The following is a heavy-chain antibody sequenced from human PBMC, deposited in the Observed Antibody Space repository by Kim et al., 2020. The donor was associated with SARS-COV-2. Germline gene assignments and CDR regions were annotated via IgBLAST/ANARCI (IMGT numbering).Heavy chain of an antibody. V-gene: IGHV3-74*01. J-gene: IGHJ4*02. CDR3: VRGSNGWKGVDY. CDR1: GFTFSTYW. D-gene: IGHD2-8*01. Sequence: GGSLRLSCAASGFTFSTYWMHWVRQAPGKGLACVSRIVPDGNSEDCADSLKGRFTIPRDNAKNTLYLQMNTLRAEDTAVYCCVRGSNGWKGVDYWGQGTLVTVSS. CDR2: IVPDGNSE.